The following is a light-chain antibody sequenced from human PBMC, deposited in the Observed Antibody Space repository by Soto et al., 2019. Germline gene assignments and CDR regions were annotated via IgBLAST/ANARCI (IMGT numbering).Light chain of an antibody. Sequence: EIVMSQSPATLSVSPGASSTLSCRASQSVSSNLAWYQQKPGQANRLLIYGASTRATGIPARFSGSGSGTEFTLTISSLQSEEFAVYYCQQYNNWPRTVGKGTKVAIK. J-gene: IGKJ1*01. CDR1: QSVSSN. CDR2: GAS. CDR3: QQYNNWPRT. V-gene: IGKV3-15*01.